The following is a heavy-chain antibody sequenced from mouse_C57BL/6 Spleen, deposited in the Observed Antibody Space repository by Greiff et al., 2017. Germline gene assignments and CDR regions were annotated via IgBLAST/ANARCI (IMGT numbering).Heavy chain of an antibody. J-gene: IGHJ1*03. V-gene: IGHV1-26*01. Sequence: VQLKQSGPELVKPGASVKISCKASGYTFTDYYMNWVKQSHGKSLEWIGDINPNNGGTSYNQKFKGKATLTVDKSSSTAYMELRSLTSEDSAVYYCARGEGFWYFDVWGTGTTVTVSS. CDR2: INPNNGGT. CDR1: GYTFTDYY. CDR3: ARGEGFWYFDV.